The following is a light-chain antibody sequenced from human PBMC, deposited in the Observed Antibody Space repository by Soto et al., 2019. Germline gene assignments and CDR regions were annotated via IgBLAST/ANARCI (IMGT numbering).Light chain of an antibody. CDR3: QQYNSYLVT. V-gene: IGKV1-5*01. CDR1: QSISSW. J-gene: IGKJ1*01. Sequence: DIQMTQSPSTLSASVGDRVTITCRASQSISSWLAWYQQKPGQAPKLLIYDASSLESGVPSRFSGSGSGTEFTLTISSLQPDDFATYYCQQYNSYLVTFGQVTKVEIK. CDR2: DAS.